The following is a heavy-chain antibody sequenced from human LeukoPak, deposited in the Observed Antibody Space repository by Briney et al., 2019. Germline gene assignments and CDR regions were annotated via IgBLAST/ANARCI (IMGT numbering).Heavy chain of an antibody. CDR3: ARGTYGYYMDV. J-gene: IGHJ6*03. CDR2: IYRSGST. CDR1: NYSISNSLY. V-gene: IGHV4-38-2*02. Sequence: SETLSLTCSGSNYSISNSLYWGWLRPPPGKGLEWIGSIYRSGSTFYNPSLKSRVTISLDTSKNQFSLKLSSVTAADTAVYFCARGTYGYYMDVWGKGTTVTVSS. D-gene: IGHD4-17*01.